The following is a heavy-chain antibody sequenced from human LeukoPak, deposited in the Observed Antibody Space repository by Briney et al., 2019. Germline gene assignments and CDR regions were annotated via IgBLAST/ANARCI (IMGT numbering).Heavy chain of an antibody. CDR3: AREGYCSSTSCSGAFDI. CDR2: ISSSSSYI. V-gene: IGHV3-21*01. Sequence: GGSLRLSCAASGFTFNSYSMSSVRQAPGKGLEWFSSISSSSSYISYADSVKGRFTISRDNAKNSLYLQMNSLRAEDTAVYYCAREGYCSSTSCSGAFDIWGQGTMVTVSS. J-gene: IGHJ3*02. D-gene: IGHD2-2*01. CDR1: GFTFNSYS.